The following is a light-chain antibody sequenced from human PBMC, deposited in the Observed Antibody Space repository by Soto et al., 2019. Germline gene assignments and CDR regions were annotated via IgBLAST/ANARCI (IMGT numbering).Light chain of an antibody. CDR2: DIR. CDR3: SCSTGSGTRV. Sequence: QSALTQPASVSGSPGQSITISCTGTSSDVGGYKYVSWYQQHPGKAPKLMIYDIRNRPSGVANRFSGSKSGNTASLTISGLQAEDEADDYCSCSTGSGTRVFGTGTKLTVL. CDR1: SSDVGGYKY. V-gene: IGLV2-14*03. J-gene: IGLJ1*01.